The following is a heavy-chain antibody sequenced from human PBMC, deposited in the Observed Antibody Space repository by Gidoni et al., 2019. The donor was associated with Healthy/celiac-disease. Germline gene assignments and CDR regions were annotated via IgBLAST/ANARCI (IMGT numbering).Heavy chain of an antibody. V-gene: IGHV1-69*01. D-gene: IGHD2-2*02. CDR3: ARARMDIVVVPAAIWDYYYGMDV. J-gene: IGHJ6*02. CDR2: IIPIFGTA. Sequence: KKPGSPVKVSCKASGGTFSSYAISWVRQAPGQGLEWMGGIIPIFGTANYAQKFQRRVTITADESTSTAYMELSSPRSEDTAVYYCARARMDIVVVPAAIWDYYYGMDVWGQGTTVTVSS. CDR1: GGTFSSYA.